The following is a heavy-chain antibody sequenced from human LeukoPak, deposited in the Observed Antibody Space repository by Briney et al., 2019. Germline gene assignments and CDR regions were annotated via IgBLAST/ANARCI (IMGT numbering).Heavy chain of an antibody. CDR3: ARGGYCSSTSCYEGWFDP. J-gene: IGHJ5*02. CDR1: GGSISSGGYS. D-gene: IGHD2-2*01. Sequence: SQTLSLTCAVSGGSISSGGYSWSWIRQPPGKGLEWIGYTYHSGSTYYNPSLKSRVTISVDRSKNQFSLKLSSVTAADTAVYYCARGGYCSSTSCYEGWFDPWGQGTLVTASS. CDR2: TYHSGST. V-gene: IGHV4-30-2*01.